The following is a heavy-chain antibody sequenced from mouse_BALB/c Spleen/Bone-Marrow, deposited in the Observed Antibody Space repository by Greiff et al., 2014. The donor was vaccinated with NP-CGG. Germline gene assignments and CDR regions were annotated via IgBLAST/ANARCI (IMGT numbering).Heavy chain of an antibody. Sequence: QVQLQQSGPELVKPGASVKISCTGSGYAFSSSWMNWVKQRPGQGLEWTGRIYPGDGDTNSNGRFKGKATLTADRSSNTAYMQLSSLTSVDSAVYFCARSAYYGSSYGAMDYWGQGTSVTVSS. V-gene: IGHV1-82*01. CDR2: IYPGDGDT. CDR1: GYAFSSSW. CDR3: ARSAYYGSSYGAMDY. D-gene: IGHD1-1*01. J-gene: IGHJ4*01.